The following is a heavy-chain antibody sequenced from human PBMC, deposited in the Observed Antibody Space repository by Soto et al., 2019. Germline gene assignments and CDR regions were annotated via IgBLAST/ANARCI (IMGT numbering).Heavy chain of an antibody. J-gene: IGHJ4*02. D-gene: IGHD2-8*01. Sequence: GGSLRLSCAASGFTFSSYAMSWVRQAPGKGLEWVSAISGSGGSTYYADSVKGRFTISRDNSKNTLYLQMNSLRAEDTAVYYCAKALLLYCTNGVCYSFDYWGQGTLVTVS. CDR3: AKALLLYCTNGVCYSFDY. V-gene: IGHV3-23*01. CDR1: GFTFSSYA. CDR2: ISGSGGST.